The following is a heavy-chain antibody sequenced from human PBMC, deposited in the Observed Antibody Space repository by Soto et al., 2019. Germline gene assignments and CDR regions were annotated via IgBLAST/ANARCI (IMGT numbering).Heavy chain of an antibody. J-gene: IGHJ5*02. Sequence: SETLSLTCTVSGDSISSSTYFWGWVRQPPGKGLEWIGSIYYSGSTYYNPSLKSRVAISLDTSKNQFSLSLNFVTAADTAVYYCARGRGYSYGLDPWGQGSLVTVSS. CDR3: ARGRGYSYGLDP. CDR1: GDSISSSTYF. D-gene: IGHD5-18*01. V-gene: IGHV4-39*07. CDR2: IYYSGST.